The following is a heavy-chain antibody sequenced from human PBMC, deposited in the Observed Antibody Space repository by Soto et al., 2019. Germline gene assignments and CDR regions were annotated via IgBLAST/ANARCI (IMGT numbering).Heavy chain of an antibody. J-gene: IGHJ4*02. Sequence: PGGSLRLSCAASGFTFSNAWMSWVRQAPGKGLEWVSTISDSGDSTYYADSVKGRFTISRDSSKSTLYLQVNSLRAEDTALYYCAKVQRRITGTTIASDYWGQGTLVTVSS. CDR3: AKVQRRITGTTIASDY. CDR2: ISDSGDST. D-gene: IGHD1-7*01. V-gene: IGHV3-23*01. CDR1: GFTFSNAW.